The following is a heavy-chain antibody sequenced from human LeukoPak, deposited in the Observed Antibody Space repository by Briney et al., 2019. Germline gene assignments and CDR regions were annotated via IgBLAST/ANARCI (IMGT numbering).Heavy chain of an antibody. CDR1: VGTFSSYA. Sequence: SVKVSCKASVGTFSSYAISWVRQAPGQGLEWMGGIIPIFGTANYAQKFQGRVTITADESTSTAYMELSSLRSEDTAVYYCASRRTSSSYYFDYWGQGTLVTVSS. V-gene: IGHV1-69*13. D-gene: IGHD2-2*01. CDR2: IIPIFGTA. J-gene: IGHJ4*02. CDR3: ASRRTSSSYYFDY.